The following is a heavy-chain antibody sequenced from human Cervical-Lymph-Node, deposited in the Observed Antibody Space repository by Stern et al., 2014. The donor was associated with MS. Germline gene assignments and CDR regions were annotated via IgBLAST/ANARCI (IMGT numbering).Heavy chain of an antibody. CDR3: AAIGPLMEGAAFDI. CDR1: GAPVNSGGYY. D-gene: IGHD3-16*01. J-gene: IGHJ3*02. Sequence: VQLVESGPGLVKPSQTLSLSCTVSGAPVNSGGYYWTWIRQVPGKGLEWIGYIHHRGATFYNPPLKSRVTISLDTSENQVSLMLSSVTAADTAVYYCAAIGPLMEGAAFDIWGQGTLVTVSS. CDR2: IHHRGAT. V-gene: IGHV4-31*03.